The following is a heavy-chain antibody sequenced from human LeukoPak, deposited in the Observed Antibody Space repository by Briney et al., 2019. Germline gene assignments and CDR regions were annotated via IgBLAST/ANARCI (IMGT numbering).Heavy chain of an antibody. V-gene: IGHV3-21*01. CDR1: GFTFSRYS. D-gene: IGHD2-21*02. Sequence: GGSLRLSCTASGFTFSRYSMKWVGQAAGKGVDWVSSMSRGSASIYYADSLKGRVTISRDNAKNSLSLQMNSLRVEDTAVYYCARAPPYCGGDCSDWYFDLWGRGTLVTVSS. CDR3: ARAPPYCGGDCSDWYFDL. CDR2: MSRGSASI. J-gene: IGHJ2*01.